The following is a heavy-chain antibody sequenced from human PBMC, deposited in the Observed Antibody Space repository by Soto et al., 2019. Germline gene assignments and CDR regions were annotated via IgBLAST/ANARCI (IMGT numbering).Heavy chain of an antibody. J-gene: IGHJ6*02. CDR1: GGSISSGGYS. CDR2: IYHSGST. V-gene: IGHV4-30-2*01. CDR3: ARDLAWNYGLGGMDV. Sequence: SETLSLTCAVSGGSISSGGYSWSWILQPPGKGLEWIGYIYHSGSTYYNPSLKSRVTISVDRSKNQFSLKLSSVTAADTAVYYCARDLAWNYGLGGMDVWGQGTTVTVSS. D-gene: IGHD1-7*01.